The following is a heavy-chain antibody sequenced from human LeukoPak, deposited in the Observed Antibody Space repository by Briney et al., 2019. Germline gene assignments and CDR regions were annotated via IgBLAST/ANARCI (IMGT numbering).Heavy chain of an antibody. J-gene: IGHJ4*02. V-gene: IGHV3-7*05. D-gene: IGHD3-22*01. CDR3: TTYYDSGPSKD. Sequence: GGSLRLSCAASGFTFSTYWMSWVRQAPGKGLEWEAKIKKDGGAQFYGDSVKGRFTISRDNTKNSLYLQMNSLRAEDTAMYYCTTYYDSGPSKDWGQGTLVTVSS. CDR1: GFTFSTYW. CDR2: IKKDGGAQ.